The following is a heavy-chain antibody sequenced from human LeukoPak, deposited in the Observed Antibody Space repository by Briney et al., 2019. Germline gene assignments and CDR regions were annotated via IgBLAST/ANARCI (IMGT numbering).Heavy chain of an antibody. Sequence: GASVKVSCKASGYTFTAYNMHWVRPAPGQRLDWMGRISPNSGGTDYSQKFQDRFIMTRDTSINTAYMEVSSLRSDDTAVYYCATLTRYHSDGYTSRGYNDFWGQGTLVTVSS. CDR2: ISPNSGGT. V-gene: IGHV1-2*02. J-gene: IGHJ4*02. CDR3: ATLTRYHSDGYTSRGYNDF. D-gene: IGHD5-24*01. CDR1: GYTFTAYN.